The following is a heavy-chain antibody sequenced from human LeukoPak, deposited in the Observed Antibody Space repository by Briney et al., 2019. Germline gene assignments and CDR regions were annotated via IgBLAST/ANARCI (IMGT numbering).Heavy chain of an antibody. CDR2: IYYSGST. J-gene: IGHJ5*02. V-gene: IGHV4-59*01. CDR1: GGSISSYY. D-gene: IGHD6-13*01. CDR3: ARGGQQPNWFDP. Sequence: SETLSLTCTVSGGSISSYYWSWIRQPPGKGLEWIGYIYYSGSTNYNPSLKSRVTISVDTSKNQFSLKLSSVTAADTAVYYCARGGQQPNWFDPWGQGTLATVSS.